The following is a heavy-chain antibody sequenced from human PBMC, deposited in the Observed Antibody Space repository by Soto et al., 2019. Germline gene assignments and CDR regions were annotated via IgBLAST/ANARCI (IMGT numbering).Heavy chain of an antibody. J-gene: IGHJ4*02. CDR1: GYTFTSYD. Sequence: ASVKVSCKASGYTFTSYDINWLRQATGQGLEWMGWMNPNSGNTGYAQKFQGRVTMTRNTSISTAYMELSSLRSEDTAVYYCARTPGITGTTLVNFDYWGQGTLVTVSS. CDR3: ARTPGITGTTLVNFDY. CDR2: MNPNSGNT. V-gene: IGHV1-8*01. D-gene: IGHD1-7*01.